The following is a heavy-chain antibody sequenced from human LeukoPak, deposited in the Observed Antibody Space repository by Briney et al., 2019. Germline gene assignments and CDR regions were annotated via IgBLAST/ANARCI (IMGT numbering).Heavy chain of an antibody. J-gene: IGHJ4*02. Sequence: PSETLSLTCTVSGGSISNYYWSWIRQPPGKGLEWIGYIYYSGSTNYNPSLKSRVTISVDTSKNQFSLTLSSVIAADTAVYYCARPNRGALFDYWGQGTLVTVSP. CDR1: GGSISNYY. CDR2: IYYSGST. CDR3: ARPNRGALFDY. V-gene: IGHV4-59*01. D-gene: IGHD1-14*01.